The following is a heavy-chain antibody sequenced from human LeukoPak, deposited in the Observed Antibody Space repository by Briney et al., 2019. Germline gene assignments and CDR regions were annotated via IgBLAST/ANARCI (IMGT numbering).Heavy chain of an antibody. J-gene: IGHJ6*04. CDR3: AELGITMIGGV. CDR2: ITASGGNT. D-gene: IGHD3-10*02. Sequence: GGSLRLSCAASGFTFRSYAMTWVRQTPGKGLEWVSGITASGGNTYYADSVKGRFTISRDNSKNTLYLQMNSLRAEDTAVYYCAELGITMIGGVWGKGTTVTISS. CDR1: GFTFRSYA. V-gene: IGHV3-23*01.